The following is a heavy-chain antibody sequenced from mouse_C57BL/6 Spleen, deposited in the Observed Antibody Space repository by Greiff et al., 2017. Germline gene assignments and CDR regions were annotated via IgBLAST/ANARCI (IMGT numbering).Heavy chain of an antibody. J-gene: IGHJ3*01. Sequence: QVQLQQPGAELVKPGASVKMSCKASGYTFTSYWITWVKQRPGQGLEWLGDIYPGSGSTNYNEKFKSQATLTVDTSSSTAYMQLSSLTSEDSAVYYCARVAYDDNDGWFAYWGQGTLVTVSA. CDR3: ARVAYDDNDGWFAY. V-gene: IGHV1-55*01. CDR1: GYTFTSYW. CDR2: IYPGSGST. D-gene: IGHD2-4*01.